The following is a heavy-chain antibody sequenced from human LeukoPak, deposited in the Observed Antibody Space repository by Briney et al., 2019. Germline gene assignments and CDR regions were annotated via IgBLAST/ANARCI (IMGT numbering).Heavy chain of an antibody. Sequence: GGSLRLSCTASGFTFGVYAMSWVRQAPGKGLEWVGFIRSKAYGGTTEYAASVKGRFTISRDDSKSIAYLQMNSLKTEDTAVYYCTREHYGMDVWGQGTTVTVSS. CDR1: GFTFGVYA. CDR3: TREHYGMDV. CDR2: IRSKAYGGTT. J-gene: IGHJ6*02. V-gene: IGHV3-49*04.